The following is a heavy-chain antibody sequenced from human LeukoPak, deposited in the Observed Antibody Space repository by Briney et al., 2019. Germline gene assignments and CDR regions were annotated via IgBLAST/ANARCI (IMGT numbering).Heavy chain of an antibody. V-gene: IGHV1-18*01. Sequence: ASVKVSCKASGYTFTSYGISWVRQAPGQGLEWMGWISAYNGNTNYAQKLQGRVTMTTDTSTSTACMELRSLRSDDTAVYYCARDHTTVGATGQDELGDAFDIWGQGTMVTVSS. CDR3: ARDHTTVGATGQDELGDAFDI. CDR2: ISAYNGNT. J-gene: IGHJ3*02. CDR1: GYTFTSYG. D-gene: IGHD1-26*01.